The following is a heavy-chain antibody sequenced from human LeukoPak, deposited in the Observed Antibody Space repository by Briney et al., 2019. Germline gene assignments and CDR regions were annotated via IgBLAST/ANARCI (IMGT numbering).Heavy chain of an antibody. CDR3: ARVFDS. CDR1: GGSVSTSDYY. Sequence: MPSETLSLTCTVSGGSVSTSDYYWGWIRQSPVKGLEWIGDVFYTGKTNYNPSLRGRATISIDTFKNQFSLKSTYVTAADSAVYYCARVFDSWGQGTLVTVSS. CDR2: VFYTGKT. J-gene: IGHJ4*02. V-gene: IGHV4-39*07.